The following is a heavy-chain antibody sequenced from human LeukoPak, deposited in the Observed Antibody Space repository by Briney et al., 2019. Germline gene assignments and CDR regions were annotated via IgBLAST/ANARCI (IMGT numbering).Heavy chain of an antibody. D-gene: IGHD6-13*01. V-gene: IGHV3-30*04. CDR3: ARDTAAAGRFDY. CDR2: ISYDGSNK. CDR1: GFTFSSYA. Sequence: GGSLRLSCAASGFTFSSYAMHWVRRAPGKGLEWVAVISYDGSNKYYADSVKGRFTISRDNSKNTLYLQMNSLRAEDTAVYYCARDTAAAGRFDYWGRGTLVTVSS. J-gene: IGHJ4*02.